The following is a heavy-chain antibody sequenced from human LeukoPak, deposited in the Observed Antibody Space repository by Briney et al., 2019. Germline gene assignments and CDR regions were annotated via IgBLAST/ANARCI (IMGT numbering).Heavy chain of an antibody. CDR1: GYTFTSYD. J-gene: IGHJ4*02. CDR3: ASSGGDCSSTSCPVYY. D-gene: IGHD2-2*01. Sequence: ASVKVSCKASGYTFTSYDINWVRQATGQGLEWMGWMNPNNGNTGYAQKFQGRVTMTTDTSISTAYMELSSLRSEDTAVYYCASSGGDCSSTSCPVYYSGEGTLGTVSS. V-gene: IGHV1-8*02. CDR2: MNPNNGNT.